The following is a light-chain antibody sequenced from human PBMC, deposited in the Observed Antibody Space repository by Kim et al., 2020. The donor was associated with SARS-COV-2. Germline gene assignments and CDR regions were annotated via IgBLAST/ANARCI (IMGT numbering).Light chain of an antibody. V-gene: IGKV1-39*01. CDR1: QSISNY. CDR2: GAS. CDR3: QQSSSSPIS. Sequence: DIQMTQSPSSLSAAVGDRVTITCRASQSISNYLNWYQQKPGKAPKLLISGASNLHSGVPSGFSGSVSGTDFTLTISSLQPEDFATYYWQQSSSSPISFGQGTRLEIK. J-gene: IGKJ5*01.